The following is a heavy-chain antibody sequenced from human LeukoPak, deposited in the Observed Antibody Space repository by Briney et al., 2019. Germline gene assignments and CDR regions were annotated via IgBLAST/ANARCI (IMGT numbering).Heavy chain of an antibody. CDR1: GFSFTNYW. CDR3: VSQEVVPH. J-gene: IGHJ4*02. CDR2: VKEDGTTK. D-gene: IGHD2-15*01. Sequence: PGGSLRLSCAASGFSFTNYWMSWVRQAPGKGLEWVANVKEDGTTKQYVDSVKGRFTISRDNAKNSLYLQMDSLRADDTAVYYCVSQEVVPHWGQGTLVSVSS. V-gene: IGHV3-7*01.